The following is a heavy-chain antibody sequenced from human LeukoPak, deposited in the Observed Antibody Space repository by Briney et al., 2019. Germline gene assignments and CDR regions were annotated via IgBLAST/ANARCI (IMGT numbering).Heavy chain of an antibody. CDR2: INSDGKTT. D-gene: IGHD3-10*01. CDR1: GFTFSNYW. Sequence: GGSLRLSCAASGFTFSNYWMYWVRQAPGKGLVWVPRINSDGKTTNYADSVKGRFTISRDNAKNTLYLQMNSLRAEDTAVYYCARDITLTRGGRSDYWGQGTLVTVSA. J-gene: IGHJ4*02. V-gene: IGHV3-74*01. CDR3: ARDITLTRGGRSDY.